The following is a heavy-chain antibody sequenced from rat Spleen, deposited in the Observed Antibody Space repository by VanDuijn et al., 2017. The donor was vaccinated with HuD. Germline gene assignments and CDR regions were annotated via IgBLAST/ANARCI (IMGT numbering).Heavy chain of an antibody. V-gene: IGHV5-20*01. CDR2: ISYDGITT. CDR1: GFTFSDYY. CDR3: TGPAGDA. J-gene: IGHJ2*01. Sequence: EVQLVESDGGLVQPGRSLKLSCAASGFTFSDYYMAWVRQAPTKGLEWVAAISYDGITTYYRDSVRGRFTISRDNAKNTLYLQMNSLRSEDTATYYCTGPAGDAWGQGVLVTVSS. D-gene: IGHD1-4*01.